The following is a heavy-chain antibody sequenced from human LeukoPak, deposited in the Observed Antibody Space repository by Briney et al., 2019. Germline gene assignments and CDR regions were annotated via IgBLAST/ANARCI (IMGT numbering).Heavy chain of an antibody. CDR2: IYTSGST. D-gene: IGHD4-23*01. CDR1: GGSISHYY. CDR3: AKGVRGWTNIDY. Sequence: SETLYLTCSVSGGSISHYYWSWIRQPAGKGLEWIGRIYTSGSTNYSPSLKSRVTMSIDTSKNMFSLRLDSVTAADTAVYYCAKGVRGWTNIDYWGQGTLVTVSS. J-gene: IGHJ4*02. V-gene: IGHV4-4*07.